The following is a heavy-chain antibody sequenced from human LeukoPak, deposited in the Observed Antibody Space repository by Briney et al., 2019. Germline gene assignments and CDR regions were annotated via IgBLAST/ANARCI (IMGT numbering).Heavy chain of an antibody. J-gene: IGHJ4*02. CDR3: ARAPNYDSSGLSFDY. Sequence: VRQAPGQXXXWXXXLIPILGIANYAQKFQGRVTITADKSTSTAYMELSSLRSEDTAVYYCARAPNYDSSGLSFDYWGQGTLVTVSS. D-gene: IGHD3-22*01. V-gene: IGHV1-69*04. CDR2: LIPILGIA.